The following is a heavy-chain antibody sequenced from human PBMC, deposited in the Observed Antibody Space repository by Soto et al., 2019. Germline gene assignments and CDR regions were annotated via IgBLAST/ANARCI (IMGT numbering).Heavy chain of an antibody. CDR2: IANKAAGGTA. D-gene: IGHD3-9*01. Sequence: EVQLVESGGGLVKRGGSLRLSCAASEFTVSDAWMTWVRQAPGKGLEWVGRIANKAAGGTADYAAPVRGRFIISTDPSEDTLHLQMNSLTTEDTAVYFCVRMGRGYFNSWGWGTLVTVSS. CDR1: EFTVSDAW. J-gene: IGHJ5*02. CDR3: VRMGRGYFNS. V-gene: IGHV3-15*04.